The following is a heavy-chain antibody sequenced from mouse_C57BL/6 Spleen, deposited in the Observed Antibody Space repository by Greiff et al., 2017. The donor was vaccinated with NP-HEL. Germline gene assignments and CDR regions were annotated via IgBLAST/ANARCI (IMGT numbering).Heavy chain of an antibody. Sequence: EVMLVESGGGLVKPGGSLKLSCAASGFTFSDYGMHWVRQAPEKGLEWVAYISSGSSTIYYADTVKGRFTISSDNAKNTLFLQMTSLRSEDTAMYYCARPAQATYAMDYWGQGTSVTVSS. D-gene: IGHD3-2*02. CDR1: GFTFSDYG. CDR3: ARPAQATYAMDY. CDR2: ISSGSSTI. J-gene: IGHJ4*01. V-gene: IGHV5-17*01.